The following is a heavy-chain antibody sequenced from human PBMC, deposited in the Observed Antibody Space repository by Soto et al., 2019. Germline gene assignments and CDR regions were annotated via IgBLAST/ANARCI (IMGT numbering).Heavy chain of an antibody. CDR2: IIPIQNKA. D-gene: IGHD2-15*01. V-gene: IGHV1-69*02. J-gene: IGHJ6*03. CDR1: GGSFISYS. Sequence: QVQLVQSGAELKKPGSSVXXXXXXSGGSFISYSFTWVRQAPGQGLEWMGRIIPIQNKANYALKFQDRVTITADRSTRTAYMELRSLRPEDTAVYYCAKSLLFVDHAYMDVWGKGTTVTVSS. CDR3: AKSLLFVDHAYMDV.